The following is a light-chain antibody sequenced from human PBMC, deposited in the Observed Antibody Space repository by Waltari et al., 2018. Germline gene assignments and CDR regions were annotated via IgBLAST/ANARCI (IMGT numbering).Light chain of an antibody. J-gene: IGKJ4*01. CDR2: ATS. V-gene: IGKV1D-12*01. Sequence: DIQMTQSPSSVSASVGDRVTITCRASQVISNWLAWYQQKPGKAPKLLIYATSSLQGGVPSRFSGSGSGTDFTLTISNLQPEDFATYYCQQANSFPLTFGGGTRV. CDR1: QVISNW. CDR3: QQANSFPLT.